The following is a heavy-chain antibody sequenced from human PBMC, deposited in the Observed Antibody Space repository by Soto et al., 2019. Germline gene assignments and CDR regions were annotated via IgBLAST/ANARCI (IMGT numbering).Heavy chain of an antibody. CDR3: ARDPYYYDSSGYDEYFQH. Sequence: WGSLRLSCAASGVTFSSYSMNWVRKAPGQGLEWVSSISSSSYIYYADSVKGRFTISRDNAKNALYLQMNSLRAEDTAVYYCARDPYYYDSSGYDEYFQHWGQGTLVTVSS. D-gene: IGHD3-22*01. CDR2: ISSSSYI. CDR1: GVTFSSYS. J-gene: IGHJ1*01. V-gene: IGHV3-21*01.